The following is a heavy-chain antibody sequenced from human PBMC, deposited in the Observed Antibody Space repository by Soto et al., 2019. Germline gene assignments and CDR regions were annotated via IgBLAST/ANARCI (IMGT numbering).Heavy chain of an antibody. CDR3: ATIQGRYYYDSSGSFDY. CDR2: INPSGGST. J-gene: IGHJ4*02. D-gene: IGHD3-22*01. CDR1: GYTFTSYY. Sequence: ASVKVSCKASGYTFTSYYMHWVRQAPGQGLEWMGIINPSGGSTSYAQKFQGRVTMTRDTSTSTVCMELSSLRSEDTAVYYCATIQGRYYYDSSGSFDYWGQGTLVTVSS. V-gene: IGHV1-46*01.